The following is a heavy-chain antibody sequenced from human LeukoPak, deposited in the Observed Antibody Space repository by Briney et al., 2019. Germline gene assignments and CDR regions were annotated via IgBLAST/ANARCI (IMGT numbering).Heavy chain of an antibody. J-gene: IGHJ4*02. V-gene: IGHV4-31*03. CDR2: IYYSGST. Sequence: SQTLSLTCTVSGGSISSGGYYWSWIRQHPGKGLEWIGYIYYSGSTYYNPSLKSRVTISVDTSKNQFSLKLSSVTAADTDVYYCAREEVTTGSHFDYWGQGTLVTVSS. CDR1: GGSISSGGYY. CDR3: AREEVTTGSHFDY. D-gene: IGHD4-17*01.